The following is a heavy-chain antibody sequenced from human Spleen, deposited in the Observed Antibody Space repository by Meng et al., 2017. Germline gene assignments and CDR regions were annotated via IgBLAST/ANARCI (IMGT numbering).Heavy chain of an antibody. CDR3: VRSSGWVRTGFDP. J-gene: IGHJ5*02. CDR2: IGHSGIT. Sequence: QPQPQESGPGLVKPSEALSLTCSVSCGSISTSGYYWGWIRQPPGKGLEWIGSIGHSGITYYTPSLKSRVTVSIDTSKSQFSLKLTSVTAADTAVYYCVRSSGWVRTGFDPWGQGTLVTVSS. V-gene: IGHV4-39*01. CDR1: CGSISTSGYY. D-gene: IGHD6-19*01.